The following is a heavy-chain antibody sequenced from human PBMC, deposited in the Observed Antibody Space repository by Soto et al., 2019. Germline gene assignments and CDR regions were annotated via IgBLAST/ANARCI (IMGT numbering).Heavy chain of an antibody. V-gene: IGHV3-30-3*01. D-gene: IGHD4-4*01. CDR2: ISYDGSNK. J-gene: IGHJ6*02. CDR3: ARGAPDYNLSPGMDV. Sequence: QVQLVESGGGVVQPGRSLRLSCAASGFTFSSYAMHWVRQAPGKGLEWVAVISYDGSNKYYADSVKGRFTISRDNSKNTLYLQMNSLRAEDTAVYYCARGAPDYNLSPGMDVWGQGTTVTVSS. CDR1: GFTFSSYA.